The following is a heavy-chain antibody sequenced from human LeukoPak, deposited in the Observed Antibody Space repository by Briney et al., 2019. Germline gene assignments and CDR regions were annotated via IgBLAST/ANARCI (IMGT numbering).Heavy chain of an antibody. D-gene: IGHD5-12*01. CDR1: GFTFSSYA. CDR3: ARDFMGESGYAGY. V-gene: IGHV3-21*06. J-gene: IGHJ4*02. CDR2: ISPTGVYV. Sequence: PGGSLRLSCAASGFTFSSYAMNWVRQAPGKGLEWISSISPTGVYVYYADSLKGRSTISRDGAKNSLFLQMNSLSAEDTAMYYCARDFMGESGYAGYWGQGTLVTVSS.